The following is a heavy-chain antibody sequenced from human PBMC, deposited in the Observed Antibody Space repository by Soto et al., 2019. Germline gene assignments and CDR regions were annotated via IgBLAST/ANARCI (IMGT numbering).Heavy chain of an antibody. J-gene: IGHJ4*02. Sequence: EVQLLESGGGLVQPGGSLRLSCAASGFTFTTYAMSWVRQPPGKGLEWVSGISSSGDIPYYADSVKGRFTISRDQSKKSVYLQMNSMRAEDTALYYCAKVNSIVGDGDHDYWGQGTLVSVSS. D-gene: IGHD4-17*01. CDR2: ISSSGDIP. V-gene: IGHV3-23*01. CDR3: AKVNSIVGDGDHDY. CDR1: GFTFTTYA.